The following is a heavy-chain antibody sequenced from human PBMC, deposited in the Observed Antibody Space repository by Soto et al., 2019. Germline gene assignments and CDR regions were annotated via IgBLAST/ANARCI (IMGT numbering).Heavy chain of an antibody. J-gene: IGHJ4*02. V-gene: IGHV3-33*01. Sequence: QVQLVESGGGVVQPGRSLRLSCAASGFTFSSYGMHWVRQAPGKGLEWVAVIWYDGSNKYYADSVKGRFTISRDNSKNTLYLQMNSLRAEDTAVYYCARGPRRNRGSFLFDYWGQGTLVTVSS. D-gene: IGHD1-26*01. CDR3: ARGPRRNRGSFLFDY. CDR2: IWYDGSNK. CDR1: GFTFSSYG.